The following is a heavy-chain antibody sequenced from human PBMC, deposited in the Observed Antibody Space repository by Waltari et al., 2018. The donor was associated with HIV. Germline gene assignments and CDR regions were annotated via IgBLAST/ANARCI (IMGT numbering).Heavy chain of an antibody. J-gene: IGHJ3*02. CDR3: ARSRSDAFDI. V-gene: IGHV3-7*01. Sequence: EVQLVESGGGLVQPGGSLRLSCEAPGPTLSSDWMTWVRQAPGKGLEWVANIKEDGSEKWYVDSVKGRFNISRDNAKNSVYLQMNSLRAEDTAVYYCARSRSDAFDIWGQGTMVTVSS. CDR2: IKEDGSEK. CDR1: GPTLSSDW.